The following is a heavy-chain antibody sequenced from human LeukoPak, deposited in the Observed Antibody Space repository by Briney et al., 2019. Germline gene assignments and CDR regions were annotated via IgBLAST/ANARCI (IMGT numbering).Heavy chain of an antibody. CDR3: AREWLRLPDY. Sequence: GGSLRLSCAASGFTFSSYSMNWVRQAPGKGLEWVSSISSSSSYIYCAGSVKGRFTISRDNAKNSLYLQMNSLRAEDTAVYYCAREWLRLPDYWGQGTLVTVSS. J-gene: IGHJ4*02. CDR1: GFTFSSYS. CDR2: ISSSSSYI. V-gene: IGHV3-21*01. D-gene: IGHD5-12*01.